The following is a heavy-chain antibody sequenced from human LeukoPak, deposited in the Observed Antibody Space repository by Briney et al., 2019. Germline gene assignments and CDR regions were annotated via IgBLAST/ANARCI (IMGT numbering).Heavy chain of an antibody. J-gene: IGHJ3*02. CDR3: VRDRYDILTGYNDAFDI. D-gene: IGHD3-9*01. CDR1: GFTFSTSW. V-gene: IGHV3-7*01. CDR2: IKQDGSEK. Sequence: GGSLRLSCAASGFTFSTSWMTWVRQAPGKGLEWMANIKQDGSEKYYVDSVKGRFTISRDNAKSSLYLQMNSLRAEDTAVYYCVRDRYDILTGYNDAFDIWGQGTMVTVSS.